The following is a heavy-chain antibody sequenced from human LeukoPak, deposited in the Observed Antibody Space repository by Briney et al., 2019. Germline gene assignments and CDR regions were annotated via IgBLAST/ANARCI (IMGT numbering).Heavy chain of an antibody. Sequence: ASVKVSCKASGYAFTSYGISWVRQAPGQGLEWMGWISAYNGNTNYAQKLQGRVTMTTDTSTSTAYMELRSLRSDDTAVYYCARDGRVPAARRTADYWGQGTLVTVSS. CDR2: ISAYNGNT. CDR3: ARDGRVPAARRTADY. D-gene: IGHD2-2*01. V-gene: IGHV1-18*01. J-gene: IGHJ4*02. CDR1: GYAFTSYG.